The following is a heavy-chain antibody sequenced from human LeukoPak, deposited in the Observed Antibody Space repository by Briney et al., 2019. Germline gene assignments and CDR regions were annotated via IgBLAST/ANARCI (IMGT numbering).Heavy chain of an antibody. J-gene: IGHJ4*02. CDR2: VKQDGTEK. CDR1: GFTFSNYW. V-gene: IGHV3-7*01. CDR3: ARAGGSSWADY. D-gene: IGHD6-13*01. Sequence: PGGSLRLSCAASGFTFSNYWMSWVRQAPGKGLEWVANVKQDGTEKYYVDSVKGRFTISRDNAKNSLYLQMTSLRVEDTAVYYCARAGGSSWADYWGQETLVTVSS.